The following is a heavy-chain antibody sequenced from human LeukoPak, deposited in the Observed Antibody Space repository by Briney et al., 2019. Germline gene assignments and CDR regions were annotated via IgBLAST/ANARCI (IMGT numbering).Heavy chain of an antibody. CDR3: ARASPYGDYVNAFDI. CDR2: IYYSGST. D-gene: IGHD4-17*01. J-gene: IGHJ3*02. Sequence: PSETLSLTCTVSGGSISSGGYYWSWIRQHPGKGLEWIGYIYYSGSTYYNPSLKSRVTISVDTSKNQFSLKLSSVTAADTAVYYCARASPYGDYVNAFDIWGQGTMVTVSS. V-gene: IGHV4-31*03. CDR1: GGSISSGGYY.